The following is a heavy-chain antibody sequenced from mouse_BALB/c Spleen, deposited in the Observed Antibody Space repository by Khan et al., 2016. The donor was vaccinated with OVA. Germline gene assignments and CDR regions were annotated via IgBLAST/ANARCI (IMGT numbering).Heavy chain of an antibody. D-gene: IGHD2-14*01. CDR3: ARRTTEYALDY. J-gene: IGHJ4*01. CDR2: INPRSG. CDR1: GYTFTSHT. Sequence: QVQLKQSGAELARPGASVKMSCKASGYTFTSHTMHWIKQRPGQGLEWIGYINPRSGYNQKLNDKATLTADISSSTADMQLSSLTSEDSAVYYGARRTTEYALDYWGQGTSVTVSS. V-gene: IGHV1-4*01.